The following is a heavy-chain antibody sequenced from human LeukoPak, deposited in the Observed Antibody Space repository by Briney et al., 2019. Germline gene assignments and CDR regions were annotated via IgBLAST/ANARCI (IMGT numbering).Heavy chain of an antibody. CDR1: GFTFSDYY. J-gene: IGHJ4*02. CDR3: ARAGLIKTHYGGNSIFFDY. V-gene: IGHV3-11*01. Sequence: GGSLRLSCAASGFTFSDYYMSWIRQAPGKGLEWVSYISSSGSTIYYADSVKGRFTISRDNAKNSLYLQMNSLRAEDTAVYYCARAGLIKTHYGGNSIFFDYWGQGTLVTVSS. CDR2: ISSSGSTI. D-gene: IGHD4-23*01.